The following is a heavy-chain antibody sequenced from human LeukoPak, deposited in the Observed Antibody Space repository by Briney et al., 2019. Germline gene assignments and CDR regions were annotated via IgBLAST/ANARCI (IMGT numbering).Heavy chain of an antibody. J-gene: IGHJ4*02. D-gene: IGHD3-22*01. CDR3: ARLYYYYYFDY. Sequence: SETLSLTCTVSGGSISTYFWSWIRQPPGKGLEWIGYVYYSGSTNYNPPLKSRVTISVDTSKNQFSLKLSSVTAADTAVYYCARLYYYYYFDYWGQGTLVSVSS. V-gene: IGHV4-59*08. CDR2: VYYSGST. CDR1: GGSISTYF.